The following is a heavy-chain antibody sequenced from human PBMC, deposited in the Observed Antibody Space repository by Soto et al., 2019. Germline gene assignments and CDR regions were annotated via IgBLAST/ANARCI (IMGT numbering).Heavy chain of an antibody. CDR3: ARDFNSGSYYRAAFGY. CDR1: GFTFSSYA. J-gene: IGHJ4*02. D-gene: IGHD1-26*01. Sequence: PGGSLRLSCAASGFTFSSYAMHWVRQAPGKGLEWVAVISYDGSNKYYADSVKGRFTISRDNSKSTLYLQMNSLRAEDTAVYYCARDFNSGSYYRAAFGYWGQGTLVTVSS. V-gene: IGHV3-30-3*01. CDR2: ISYDGSNK.